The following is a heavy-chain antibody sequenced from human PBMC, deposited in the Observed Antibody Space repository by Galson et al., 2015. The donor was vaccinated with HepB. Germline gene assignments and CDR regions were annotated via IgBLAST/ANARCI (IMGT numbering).Heavy chain of an antibody. CDR1: GFIFRHHA. V-gene: IGHV3-23*01. D-gene: IGHD3-16*01. CDR3: VKEGAWFGGDWFDP. CDR2: INGRGSTT. J-gene: IGHJ5*02. Sequence: LRLSCAGSGFIFRHHAMAWIRQAPGKGLEWVSGINGRGSTTYYSDAVKGRFSISRDNSKNTVFLQMGNLKVDDTATYYCVKEGAWFGGDWFDPWGQGTLVTV.